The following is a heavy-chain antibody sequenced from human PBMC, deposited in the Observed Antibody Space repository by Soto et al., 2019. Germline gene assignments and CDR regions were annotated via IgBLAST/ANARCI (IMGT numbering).Heavy chain of an antibody. CDR3: ARDRTYYGSGGFDY. D-gene: IGHD3-10*01. CDR2: INAGNGNT. V-gene: IGHV1-3*01. CDR1: GYTFTSYA. J-gene: IGHJ4*02. Sequence: GASVKASCKASGYTFTSYAMHWVRQAPGQRLEWMGWINAGNGNTKYSQKFQGRVTITRDTSASTAYMELSSLRSEDTAVYYCARDRTYYGSGGFDYWGQGTLVTVSS.